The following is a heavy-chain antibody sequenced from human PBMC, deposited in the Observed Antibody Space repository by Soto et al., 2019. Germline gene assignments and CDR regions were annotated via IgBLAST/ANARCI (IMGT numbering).Heavy chain of an antibody. V-gene: IGHV4-4*02. CDR3: ARKGHSSSFHDYYGMDV. Sequence: SETLSLTCAVSGGSISSSNWWSWVRQPPGKGLEWIGEIYHSGSTYYNPSLKSRVTISVDKSKNQFSLKLSSVTAADTAVYYCARKGHSSSFHDYYGMDVWGQGTTVTVSS. CDR1: GGSISSSNW. D-gene: IGHD6-6*01. J-gene: IGHJ6*02. CDR2: IYHSGST.